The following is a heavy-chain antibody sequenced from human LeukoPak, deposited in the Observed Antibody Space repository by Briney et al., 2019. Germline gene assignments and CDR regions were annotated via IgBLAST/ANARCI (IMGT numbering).Heavy chain of an antibody. CDR3: ASHYDIDY. CDR2: ISSGSSYI. J-gene: IGHJ4*02. CDR1: GLTFSTYT. D-gene: IGHD3-9*01. V-gene: IGHV3-21*06. Sequence: GGSLRLSCAASGLTFSTYTMNWVRRAPGKGLEWVSSISSGSSYIYYADSMKGRFTVSRDNAKNSLYLQMNSLKAEDTAVYFCASHYDIDYWGQGTLVTVSS.